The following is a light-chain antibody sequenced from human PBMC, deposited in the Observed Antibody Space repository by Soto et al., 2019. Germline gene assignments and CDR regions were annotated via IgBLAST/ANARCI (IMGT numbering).Light chain of an antibody. Sequence: DIVLTQSPGTLSLSPGERATLSCRASQSVRSTSLAWYQQKPGQAPRLLIYGASSRATGIPDRFSGGGSGTDFTLTISRLEPEDFAVYYCQQYGNSPVTFGPGTTVDVK. CDR2: GAS. V-gene: IGKV3-20*01. CDR3: QQYGNSPVT. CDR1: QSVRSTS. J-gene: IGKJ3*01.